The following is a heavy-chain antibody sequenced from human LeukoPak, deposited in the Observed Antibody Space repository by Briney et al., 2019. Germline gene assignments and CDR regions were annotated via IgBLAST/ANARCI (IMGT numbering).Heavy chain of an antibody. Sequence: PGRSLRLSCAVSGFTFDDYGMHWVRHAPGKDLEWVSGISWSSGSRGYADSVKGRFTISRDDAKNSLYLQMNSLRPEDTALYYCAKDVSTGGVAPGYFYGMDVWGQGTTVTVSS. CDR2: ISWSSGSR. J-gene: IGHJ6*02. CDR1: GFTFDDYG. D-gene: IGHD3-16*01. V-gene: IGHV3-9*01. CDR3: AKDVSTGGVAPGYFYGMDV.